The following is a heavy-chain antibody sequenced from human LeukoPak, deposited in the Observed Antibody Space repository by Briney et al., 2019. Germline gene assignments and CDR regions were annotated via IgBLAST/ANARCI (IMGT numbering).Heavy chain of an antibody. CDR1: GFTFSSYA. Sequence: PGGSLRLSCAASGFTFSSYAMSWVRHAPGEGLEWVSAISGSGGSTYYADSVKGRFTISRDNSKNTLYLQMNSLRAEDTAVYYCAKSPADVHWFDPWGQGTLVTVSS. J-gene: IGHJ5*02. V-gene: IGHV3-23*01. D-gene: IGHD3-10*02. CDR3: AKSPADVHWFDP. CDR2: ISGSGGST.